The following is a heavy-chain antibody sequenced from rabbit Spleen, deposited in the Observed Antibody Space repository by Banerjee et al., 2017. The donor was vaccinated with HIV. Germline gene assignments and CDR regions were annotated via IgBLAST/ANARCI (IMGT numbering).Heavy chain of an antibody. CDR1: GFDFSSDA. Sequence: EESGGDLVKPGGTLTLTCKVSGFDFSSDAMCWVRQAPGKGPEFIACIYNGDGSTYYASWAKGRFTISITSSTTVTLQMTSLTVADTATYFCARDAGTYDYIDGYFNLWGQGTLVTVS. V-gene: IGHV1S47*01. D-gene: IGHD4-2*01. CDR2: IYNGDGST. CDR3: ARDAGTYDYIDGYFNL. J-gene: IGHJ4*01.